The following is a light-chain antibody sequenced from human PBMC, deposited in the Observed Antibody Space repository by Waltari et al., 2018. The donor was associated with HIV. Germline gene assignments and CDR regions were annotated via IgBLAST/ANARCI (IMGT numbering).Light chain of an antibody. Sequence: QSVLTQPPSASGTPGQRVTISCSGSSSNIGKNPVNWYQQLPGTAPKLLIYSSKQRPSVVPDRFSGSKSGTSASLAISGLQSEDEADYFCAAWDDSLDGHVLFGGGTKLTVL. CDR1: SSNIGKNP. V-gene: IGLV1-44*01. CDR3: AAWDDSLDGHVL. J-gene: IGLJ2*01. CDR2: SSK.